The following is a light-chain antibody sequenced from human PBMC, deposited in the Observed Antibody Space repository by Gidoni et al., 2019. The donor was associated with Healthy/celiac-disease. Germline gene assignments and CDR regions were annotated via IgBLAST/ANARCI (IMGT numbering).Light chain of an antibody. CDR1: QSVTSSY. Sequence: ELVLTKSPVTLSLSPGERATLSCRASQSVTSSYLAWYQQKPGQAPRLLIYGASSRATGISDRFSGSGSGTDFTLTISRLEPEDFALYYCQQYGSSRSTFGQGTRLEIK. CDR3: QQYGSSRST. J-gene: IGKJ5*01. CDR2: GAS. V-gene: IGKV3-20*01.